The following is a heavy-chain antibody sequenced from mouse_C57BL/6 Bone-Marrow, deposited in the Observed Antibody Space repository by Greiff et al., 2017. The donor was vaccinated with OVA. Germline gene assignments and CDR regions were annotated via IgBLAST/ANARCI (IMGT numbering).Heavy chain of an antibody. J-gene: IGHJ1*03. CDR1: GYTFTGYW. D-gene: IGHD2-4*01. V-gene: IGHV1-9*01. Sequence: VQLQQSGAELMKPGASVKLSCKATGYTFTGYWIEWVNQRPGHGLEWIGEILPGSGSTNYNEKFKGKAPFTADTSSNTAYIQLSSLTTEDSAIYYCAGYGYDYDWYCDVWGTGTTVTVSA. CDR2: ILPGSGST. CDR3: AGYGYDYDWYCDV.